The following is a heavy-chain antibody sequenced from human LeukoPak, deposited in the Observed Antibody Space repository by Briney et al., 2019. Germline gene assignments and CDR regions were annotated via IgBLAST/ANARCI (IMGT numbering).Heavy chain of an antibody. CDR3: ARERPNSSGWPLDY. Sequence: ASVKVSCKASGYTFTGYYMHWVRQAPGQGLEWMGWINPNSGGTNYAQKFQGRVTMTRDTSISTAYMELSRLRSDDTAVYYCARERPNSSGWPLDYWGQGTLVTVSS. D-gene: IGHD6-19*01. CDR2: INPNSGGT. CDR1: GYTFTGYY. V-gene: IGHV1-2*02. J-gene: IGHJ4*02.